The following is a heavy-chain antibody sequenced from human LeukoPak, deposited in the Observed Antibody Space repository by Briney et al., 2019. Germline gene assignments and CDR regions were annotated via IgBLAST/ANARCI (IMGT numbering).Heavy chain of an antibody. V-gene: IGHV3-43*01. D-gene: IGHD5-12*01. J-gene: IGHJ3*02. CDR1: GFTFDDYT. Sequence: GGSLRLSCAASGFTFDDYTMHWVRQAPGKGLEWVSLISWDGGSTYYADSVKGRFTISRDNAKNSLYLQMNSLRAEDTAVYYCASRSGYDYGDAFDIWGQGTMVTVSS. CDR2: ISWDGGST. CDR3: ASRSGYDYGDAFDI.